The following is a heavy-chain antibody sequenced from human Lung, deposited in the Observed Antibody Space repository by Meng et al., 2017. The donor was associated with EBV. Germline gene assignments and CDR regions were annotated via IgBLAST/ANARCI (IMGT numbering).Heavy chain of an antibody. D-gene: IGHD1-26*01. J-gene: IGHJ4*02. Sequence: QVHLCHSGAVVKKPGASVKVPCKVSGYTFTNIGIPWGRQAPGQGLEWMGWISAYNGNKNYAQTLQGRLNMTTDTSTSTAYMELRSLRSDDTAVYYCARVEVGITSGDYWGQGTLVTVSS. CDR3: ARVEVGITSGDY. CDR2: ISAYNGNK. CDR1: GYTFTNIG. V-gene: IGHV1-18*01.